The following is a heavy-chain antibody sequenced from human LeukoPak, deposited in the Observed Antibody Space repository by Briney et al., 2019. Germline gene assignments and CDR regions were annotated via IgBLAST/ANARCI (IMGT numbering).Heavy chain of an antibody. V-gene: IGHV3-72*01. Sequence: PGGSLRLSCAASGFTFSDHYMDWVRQAPGKGLGWVGRTRNKANSYTTEYAASVKGRFTISRDDSKNSLYLQMNSLKTEDTAVYYCAREGAGARGLWLAYDAFDIWGQGTMVTVSS. CDR3: AREGAGARGLWLAYDAFDI. CDR2: TRNKANSYTT. D-gene: IGHD5-18*01. CDR1: GFTFSDHY. J-gene: IGHJ3*02.